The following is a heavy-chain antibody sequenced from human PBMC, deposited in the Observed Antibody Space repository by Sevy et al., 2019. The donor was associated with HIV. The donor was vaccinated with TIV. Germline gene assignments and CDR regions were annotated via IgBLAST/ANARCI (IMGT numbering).Heavy chain of an antibody. V-gene: IGHV4-38-2*01. J-gene: IGHJ4*01. CDR2: VFHSGST. Sequence: SETLSLTCAVSGYSITSGYLWGWIRQPPGKGLEWIGSVFHSGSTYYNPSLNSLVIISVDTSKNQFSLKLNSVTAADTAGYYCAGHSHGSGTYYVPFDAWGRGTLVTVSS. CDR1: GYSITSGYL. D-gene: IGHD3-10*01. CDR3: AGHSHGSGTYYVPFDA.